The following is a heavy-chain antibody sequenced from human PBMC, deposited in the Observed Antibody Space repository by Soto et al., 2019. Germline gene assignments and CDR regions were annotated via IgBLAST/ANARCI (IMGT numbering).Heavy chain of an antibody. CDR2: IKPDGSER. V-gene: IGHV3-7*01. Sequence: QLVESGGGLVQPGGSLRLSCAGSGFTFRNYWMGWVRQAPGRRLEWGANIKPDGSERSYADSVKGRFTISRDNAKNSLFLQMSSLGADDTAVYYCVRENYFDYWGQGILVIVSS. CDR3: VRENYFDY. J-gene: IGHJ4*02. CDR1: GFTFRNYW.